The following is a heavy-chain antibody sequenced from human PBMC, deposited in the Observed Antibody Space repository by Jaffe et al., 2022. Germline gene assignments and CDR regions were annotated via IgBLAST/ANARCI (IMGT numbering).Heavy chain of an antibody. J-gene: IGHJ6*03. D-gene: IGHD2-2*03. CDR3: ARDGYCSSTSCYGANYYYYMDV. CDR1: GYTFTSYG. Sequence: QVQLVQSGAEVKKPGASVKVSCKASGYTFTSYGISWVRQAPGQGLEWMGWISAYNGNTNYAQKLQGRVTMTTDTSTSTAYMELRSLRSDDTAVYYCARDGYCSSTSCYGANYYYYMDVWGKGTTVTVSS. V-gene: IGHV1-18*01. CDR2: ISAYNGNT.